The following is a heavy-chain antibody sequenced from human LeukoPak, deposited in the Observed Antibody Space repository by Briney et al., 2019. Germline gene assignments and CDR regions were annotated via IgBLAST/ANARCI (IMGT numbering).Heavy chain of an antibody. Sequence: ASVKVSCKASGYTFTSYDINWVRQATGQGLEWMGWMNPNSGSTGYAQKLQGRVTITRNTSISTAYMELSGLRSEDTAVYYCARGRSTGYPYYFEYWGQGTLVTVSS. V-gene: IGHV1-8*03. CDR1: GYTFTSYD. D-gene: IGHD5-12*01. J-gene: IGHJ4*02. CDR2: MNPNSGST. CDR3: ARGRSTGYPYYFEY.